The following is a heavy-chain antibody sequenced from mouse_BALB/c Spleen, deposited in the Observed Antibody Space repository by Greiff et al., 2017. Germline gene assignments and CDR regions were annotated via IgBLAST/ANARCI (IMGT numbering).Heavy chain of an antibody. CDR3: ARHDYYGSSLWYFDV. D-gene: IGHD1-1*01. Sequence: EVKLMESGGGLVKPGGSLKLSCAASGFAFSSYDVSWVRQTPEKRLEWVAYISSGGGSTYYPDTVKGRFTISRDNAKNTLYLQMSSLKSEDTAMYYCARHDYYGSSLWYFDVWGAGTTVTVSS. J-gene: IGHJ1*01. CDR2: ISSGGGST. CDR1: GFAFSSYD. V-gene: IGHV5-12-1*01.